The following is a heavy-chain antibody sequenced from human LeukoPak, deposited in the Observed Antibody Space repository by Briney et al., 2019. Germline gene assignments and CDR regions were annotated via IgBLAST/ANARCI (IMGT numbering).Heavy chain of an antibody. CDR1: GFTFSSYA. Sequence: GRSLRLSCAASGFTFSSYAMHWVRQAPGKGLEWVAVISYDGSNKYYADSVKGRFTISRDSSKNTLYLQMNSLRAEDTAVYYCARDANTYYYDSSGYWSAFDIWGQGTMVTVSS. D-gene: IGHD3-22*01. J-gene: IGHJ3*02. V-gene: IGHV3-30-3*01. CDR2: ISYDGSNK. CDR3: ARDANTYYYDSSGYWSAFDI.